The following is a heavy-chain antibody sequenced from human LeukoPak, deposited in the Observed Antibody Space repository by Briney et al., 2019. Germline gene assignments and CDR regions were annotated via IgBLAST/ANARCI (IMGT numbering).Heavy chain of an antibody. CDR1: GFTFSSYS. CDR2: ISSSSSYI. J-gene: IGHJ4*02. Sequence: GGSLRLSCAASGFTFSSYSMKWVRQAPGKGLEWVSSISSSSSYIYYADSVKGRFTISRDNSKNTLYLQMNSLRAEDTAVYYCANGDYYDSSGYENFDYWGQGTLVTVSS. V-gene: IGHV3-21*01. CDR3: ANGDYYDSSGYENFDY. D-gene: IGHD3-22*01.